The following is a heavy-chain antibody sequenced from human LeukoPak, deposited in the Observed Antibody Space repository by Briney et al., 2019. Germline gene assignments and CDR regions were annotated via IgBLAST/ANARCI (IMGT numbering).Heavy chain of an antibody. CDR3: ARSQKYSSSSHYYYYYYMDV. CDR1: GGSISSGDYY. CDR2: IYYSGST. J-gene: IGHJ6*03. Sequence: PSQTLSLTCTVSGGSISSGDYYWSWIRQPPGKGLEWIGYIYYSGSTYYNPSLKSRVTISVDTSKNQFSLKLSSVTAADTAVYYCARSQKYSSSSHYYYYYYMDVWGKGTTVTVSS. D-gene: IGHD6-6*01. V-gene: IGHV4-30-4*08.